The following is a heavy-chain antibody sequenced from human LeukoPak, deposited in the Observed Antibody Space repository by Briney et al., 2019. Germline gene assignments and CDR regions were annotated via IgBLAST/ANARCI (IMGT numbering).Heavy chain of an antibody. CDR2: INSDGSST. D-gene: IGHD3-16*01. CDR1: GFTFSSYW. Sequence: PGGSLRLSCAASGFTFSSYWMHWVRQAPGKGLVRVSRINSDGSSTSYADSVKGRFIISRDNAKNTLYLQMNSLRAEDTAVYYCARVAWGSAADAFDIWGQGTMVTVSS. V-gene: IGHV3-74*01. CDR3: ARVAWGSAADAFDI. J-gene: IGHJ3*02.